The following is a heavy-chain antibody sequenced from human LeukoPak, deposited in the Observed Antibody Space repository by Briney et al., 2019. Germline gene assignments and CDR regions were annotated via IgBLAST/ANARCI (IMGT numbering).Heavy chain of an antibody. V-gene: IGHV3-23*01. J-gene: IGHJ6*03. Sequence: PGGSLRLSCAASGFTFSSYAMSWVRQAPGKGLEWVSGIIDSGESTYYANFAKGRFTISRDNSNNTLYLQMNSLRAEDTAVYYCAKLGGQELHNYHVAVCGKGPTVAVSS. CDR1: GFTFSSYA. D-gene: IGHD3-16*01. CDR3: AKLGGQELHNYHVAV. CDR2: IIDSGEST.